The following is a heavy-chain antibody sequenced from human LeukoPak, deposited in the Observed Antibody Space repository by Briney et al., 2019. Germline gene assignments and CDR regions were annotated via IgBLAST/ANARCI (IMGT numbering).Heavy chain of an antibody. CDR1: GGSISGYY. V-gene: IGHV4-4*07. D-gene: IGHD1-26*01. J-gene: IGHJ4*02. Sequence: PSETLSLTCTVPGGSISGYYWSWIRQPAGKGLEWIGRIYTTGTTHDNPSLKSRLTISVDTSNNQVSLRLSSVTAADTAVYYCARQDSKVGAYTGPYYFDYWGQGTPVTVSS. CDR2: IYTTGTT. CDR3: ARQDSKVGAYTGPYYFDY.